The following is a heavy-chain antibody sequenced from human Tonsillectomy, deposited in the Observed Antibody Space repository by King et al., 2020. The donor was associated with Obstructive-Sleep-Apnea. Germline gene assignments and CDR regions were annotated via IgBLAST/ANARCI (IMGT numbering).Heavy chain of an antibody. CDR3: TAELRYFDPPNY. D-gene: IGHD3-9*01. V-gene: IGHV3-49*01. J-gene: IGHJ4*02. CDR2: RRKEADGGTT. CDR1: GFSFGDYA. Sequence: VQLVESGGGLVQPGQSLRLSCTTSGFSFGDYALSWFRQDPGKGLEWVGFRRKEADGGTTEYAASVKGRFTISRDGSKSIAYLQLNGLKTEDTAGYYCTAELRYFDPPNYWGQGTLVIVSS.